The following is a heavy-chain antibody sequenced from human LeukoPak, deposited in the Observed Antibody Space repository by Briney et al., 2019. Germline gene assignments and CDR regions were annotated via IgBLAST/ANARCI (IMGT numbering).Heavy chain of an antibody. D-gene: IGHD3-10*01. J-gene: IGHJ4*02. V-gene: IGHV3-30*04. Sequence: GGSLRLSCAASGFSFSSYAMNWVRQAPGKGLEWVAVISYDGSNKYYADSVKGRFTISRDSSKNTLYLQMNSLRAEDTAVYYCARLLVYNSGGEAFDYWGPGTLVTVSS. CDR2: ISYDGSNK. CDR1: GFSFSSYA. CDR3: ARLLVYNSGGEAFDY.